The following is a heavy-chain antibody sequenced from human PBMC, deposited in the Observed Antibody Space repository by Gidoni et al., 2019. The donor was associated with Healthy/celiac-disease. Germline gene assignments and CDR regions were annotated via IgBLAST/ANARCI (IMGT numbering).Heavy chain of an antibody. Sequence: VQPPQAGAVVKKPGATVNVCCNASCYTLTSYGISWVRQAPGPGLEWMGWISAYKGNTNYAQKRQGRVTMTTDTSTSTGYMELRSRRSDDTAVYYCARRLMHYYFYGMDVWGQGTTVTVSS. V-gene: IGHV1-18*01. CDR3: ARRLMHYYFYGMDV. CDR1: CYTLTSYG. CDR2: ISAYKGNT. D-gene: IGHD2-8*01. J-gene: IGHJ6*02.